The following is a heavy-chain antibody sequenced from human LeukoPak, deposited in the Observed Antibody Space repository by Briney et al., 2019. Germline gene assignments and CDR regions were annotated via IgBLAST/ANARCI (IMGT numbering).Heavy chain of an antibody. D-gene: IGHD2-15*01. CDR2: INPNSGGT. Sequence: ASVKVSCKASGYTFTGYYMHWVRQAPGQGLEWMGWINPNSGGTNYAQKFQGRVTMTRDTSISTAYMELSRLRSDDTAVYYCAIHPGDIVVVVAATAPVAFDIWGQGTMVTVSS. V-gene: IGHV1-2*02. J-gene: IGHJ3*02. CDR1: GYTFTGYY. CDR3: AIHPGDIVVVVAATAPVAFDI.